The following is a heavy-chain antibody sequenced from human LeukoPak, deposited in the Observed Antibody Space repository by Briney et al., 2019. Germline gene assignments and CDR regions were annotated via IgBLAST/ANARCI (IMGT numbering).Heavy chain of an antibody. Sequence: GGSLRLSCAASGFTFSTYSMNWIRQAPGKGLEWVSYISSRTGTIFYADSVKGRFTISRDNAKNSLYLQMNSLRAEDTALYYCAKDGTYGSGSYLDYWGQGTLVTVSS. CDR1: GFTFSTYS. CDR3: AKDGTYGSGSYLDY. J-gene: IGHJ4*02. D-gene: IGHD3-10*01. V-gene: IGHV3-48*01. CDR2: ISSRTGTI.